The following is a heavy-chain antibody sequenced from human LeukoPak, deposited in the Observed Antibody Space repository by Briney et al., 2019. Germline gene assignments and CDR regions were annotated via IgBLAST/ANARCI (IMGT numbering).Heavy chain of an antibody. Sequence: GASVKVSCKASGYSFTGYYIHWVRQAPGQGLEWMGWINPNSGGTKYAQNFQGRVTMTRDTSISTAYMELSRLGSDDTAVYYCTRDSIGTRADYWGQGTLVTVSP. V-gene: IGHV1-2*02. CDR3: TRDSIGTRADY. D-gene: IGHD6-6*01. CDR1: GYSFTGYY. CDR2: INPNSGGT. J-gene: IGHJ4*02.